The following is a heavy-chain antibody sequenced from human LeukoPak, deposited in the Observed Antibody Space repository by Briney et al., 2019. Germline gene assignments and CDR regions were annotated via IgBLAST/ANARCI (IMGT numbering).Heavy chain of an antibody. CDR1: GFTFSSYA. J-gene: IGHJ3*02. CDR2: ISYDGSNK. CDR3: ARHRNAFDI. V-gene: IGHV3-30-3*01. Sequence: PGRSLRLSCAASGFTFSSYAMHWVRQAPGKGLEWVAVISYDGSNKYYADSVKGRFTISRDNSKNTLYLQMNSLRAEDTAVYYCARHRNAFDIWGQGTMVTVSS.